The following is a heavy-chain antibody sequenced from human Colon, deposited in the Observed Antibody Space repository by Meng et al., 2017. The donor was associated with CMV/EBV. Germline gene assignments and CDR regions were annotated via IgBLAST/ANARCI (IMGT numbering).Heavy chain of an antibody. CDR2: IYYSGNT. CDR3: ARDKGYSSDNYGMDV. D-gene: IGHD5-12*01. Sequence: SETLSLTCTVFGGSMSGYYWSWIRQSPGKGLEWIGYIYYSGNTNYNPSLKSRVTISLDTSNNQFSLKLTSVTAADTAVYYCARDKGYSSDNYGMDVWGQRTTVTVSS. CDR1: GGSMSGYY. J-gene: IGHJ6*02. V-gene: IGHV4-59*01.